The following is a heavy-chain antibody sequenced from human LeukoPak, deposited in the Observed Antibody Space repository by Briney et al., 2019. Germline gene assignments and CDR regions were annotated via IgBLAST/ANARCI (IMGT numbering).Heavy chain of an antibody. J-gene: IGHJ4*02. V-gene: IGHV4-4*07. CDR2: IYTSGST. Sequence: PSETLSLTCTVSGGSISSYHWSWIRQPAGNGLEWIGRIYTSGSTNYNPSLKSRVTMSVDTSKNQFSLKLSSVTAADTAVYYCAREVYYYDSSGYSYYFDYWGQGTLVTVSS. CDR3: AREVYYYDSSGYSYYFDY. D-gene: IGHD3-22*01. CDR1: GGSISSYH.